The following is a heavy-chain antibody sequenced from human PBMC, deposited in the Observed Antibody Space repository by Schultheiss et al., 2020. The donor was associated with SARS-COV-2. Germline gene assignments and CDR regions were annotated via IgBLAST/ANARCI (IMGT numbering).Heavy chain of an antibody. CDR1: GGSIRSYY. J-gene: IGHJ6*03. Sequence: SETLSLTCTVSGGSIRSYYWSWIRQPPGKDLEWVGYIYNSGSTYYNPSLKSRVTISVDRSKNQFSLKLSSVTAADTAVYYCARHLYSTSGNYFYYYLGVWGKGTTVTVSS. CDR2: IYNSGST. D-gene: IGHD2-2*01. V-gene: IGHV4-59*08. CDR3: ARHLYSTSGNYFYYYLGV.